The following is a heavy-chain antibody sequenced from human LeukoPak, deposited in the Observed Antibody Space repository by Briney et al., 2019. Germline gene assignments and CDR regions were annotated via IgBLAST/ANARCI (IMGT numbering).Heavy chain of an antibody. V-gene: IGHV3-23*01. J-gene: IGHJ4*02. Sequence: GGSLRLSCAASGFPFSSYAMSWVRQAPGKGLEWVSIISGSGGNTYYADSVKGRFTISRDNSKNTLYLQMNSLRAEGTAVYYCAKGRGGISAPCDYWGQGTLVTVSS. CDR1: GFPFSSYA. CDR3: AKGRGGISAPCDY. CDR2: ISGSGGNT. D-gene: IGHD6-13*01.